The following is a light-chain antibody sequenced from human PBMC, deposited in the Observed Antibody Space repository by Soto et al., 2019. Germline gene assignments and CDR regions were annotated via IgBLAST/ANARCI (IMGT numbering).Light chain of an antibody. CDR2: GAS. J-gene: IGKJ4*01. CDR3: QQYGSPHFT. Sequence: EIVLTQSPGTLSLSPGERATLSCRASQSVDGTYLAWYQQKPGQAPRLLIEGASRRATGVPDRFSGSGSGTDFTVTISRLEPEDSDVYYCQQYGSPHFTLGGGTKVDLK. CDR1: QSVDGTY. V-gene: IGKV3-20*01.